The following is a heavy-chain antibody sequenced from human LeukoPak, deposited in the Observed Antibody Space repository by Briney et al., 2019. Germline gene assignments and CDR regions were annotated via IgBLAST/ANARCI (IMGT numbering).Heavy chain of an antibody. CDR2: IYYSGST. CDR3: ARHEGDNSWGNDAFDI. CDR1: GGSISSSSHY. D-gene: IGHD6-13*01. Sequence: SETLSLTCSVSGGSISSSSHYWGWIRQPPGKGLEWIGSIYYSGSTHYNPSLKSRVTISVDTSKSQFSLKLSSVTAADTAVYYCARHEGDNSWGNDAFDIWGQGTMVTVYS. V-gene: IGHV4-39*01. J-gene: IGHJ3*02.